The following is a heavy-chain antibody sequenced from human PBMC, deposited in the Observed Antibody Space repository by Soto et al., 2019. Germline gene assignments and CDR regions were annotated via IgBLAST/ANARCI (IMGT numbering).Heavy chain of an antibody. D-gene: IGHD1-26*01. CDR1: RFSLTCYY. CDR3: ARDPGYSVSYFVFEY. CDR2: INPNSGGT. Sequence: VSVEVCSKACRFSLTCYYMHWARQAPGKGLEWMGWINPNSGGTNYAQKFQGWVTMTRDTSISTAYMELSRLRSDDTAVYYCARDPGYSVSYFVFEYWGQGTQVTVSS. V-gene: IGHV1-2*04. J-gene: IGHJ4*02.